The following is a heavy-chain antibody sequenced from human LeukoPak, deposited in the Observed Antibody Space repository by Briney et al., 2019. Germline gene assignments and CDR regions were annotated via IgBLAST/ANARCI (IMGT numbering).Heavy chain of an antibody. Sequence: ASVTVSCKASGYTFTGYYMHWVRQAPGQGLEWMGWINPNSGGTNYAQKFQGRVTMTRDTSISTAYMELSRLRSDDTAVYYCARDPRGQQLAYNWFDPWGQGTLVTVSS. D-gene: IGHD6-13*01. J-gene: IGHJ5*02. CDR3: ARDPRGQQLAYNWFDP. CDR1: GYTFTGYY. CDR2: INPNSGGT. V-gene: IGHV1-2*02.